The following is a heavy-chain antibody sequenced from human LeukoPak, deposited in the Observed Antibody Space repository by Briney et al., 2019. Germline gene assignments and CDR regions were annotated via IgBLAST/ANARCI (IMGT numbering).Heavy chain of an antibody. CDR3: ARQPFDY. CDR1: GFTFSSYW. CDR2: INQDGSAK. Sequence: PGGSLRPSCAASGFTFSSYWKSWVRQAPGKGLEWVANINQDGSAKYYVDVVKGRFTISRDNAKNSLYLQMNSLRADDTALYYCARQPFDYWGQGTLVTVSS. J-gene: IGHJ4*02. V-gene: IGHV3-7*03.